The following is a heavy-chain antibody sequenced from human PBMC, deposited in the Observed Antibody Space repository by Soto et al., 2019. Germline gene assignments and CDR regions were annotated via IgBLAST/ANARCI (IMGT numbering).Heavy chain of an antibody. CDR2: IWYDGSYK. CDR3: ARLTDHYMDV. J-gene: IGHJ6*03. Sequence: QVQLVESGGGVVQPGRSLRLSCAASRFSFSTYGMHWVRQAPGKGLEWVAVIWYDGSYKYYADSVKGRFTISRDNSKNTLYLQMNSLRAEDTAVYYCARLTDHYMDVWGKGTTVTVSS. V-gene: IGHV3-33*01. CDR1: RFSFSTYG.